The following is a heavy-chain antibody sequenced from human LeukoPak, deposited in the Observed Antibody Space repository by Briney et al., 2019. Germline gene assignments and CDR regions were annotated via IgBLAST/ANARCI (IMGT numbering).Heavy chain of an antibody. CDR2: IYYTGTT. CDR3: ARLDPRGPDDY. D-gene: IGHD2-2*03. V-gene: IGHV4-39*01. Sequence: SETLSLTCTVSGSYISSSSYSWGWIRQPPGKGLEWIGNIYYTGTTYSNPSLKSRVTISVDTSKNQFSLKLTSVTAADTAVYYCARLDPRGPDDYWGQGTLVTVSS. CDR1: GSYISSSSYS. J-gene: IGHJ4*02.